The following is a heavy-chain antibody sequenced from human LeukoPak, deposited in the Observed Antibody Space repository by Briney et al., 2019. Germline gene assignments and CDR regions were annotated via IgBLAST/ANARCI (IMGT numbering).Heavy chain of an antibody. CDR2: ISAYNGNT. D-gene: IGHD3-3*01. J-gene: IGHJ5*02. V-gene: IGHV1-18*01. CDR3: ARTGRGITYYDFWSGYRWFDP. Sequence: ASVTVSCTSSGYTFTSYGISWVRQAPGQGLEWMGWISAYNGNTNYAQKLQGRVTMTTDTSTSTAYMELRSLRSDDTAVYYCARTGRGITYYDFWSGYRWFDPWGQGTLVTVSS. CDR1: GYTFTSYG.